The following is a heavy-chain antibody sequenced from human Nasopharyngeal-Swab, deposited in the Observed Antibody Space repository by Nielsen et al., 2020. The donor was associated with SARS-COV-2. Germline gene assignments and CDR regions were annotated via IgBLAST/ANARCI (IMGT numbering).Heavy chain of an antibody. CDR2: VYSNGSP. D-gene: IGHD2-21*01. J-gene: IGHJ5*01. Sequence: SETLSLTCTVSGGSISSYYWSWIRQPAGKRLEWIGRVYSNGSPNYNPSLKSRVTMSADTSKNQFSLKLTSVTAADTAAYYCARGPITLRWWFDPWGQGTLVTVSS. V-gene: IGHV4-4*07. CDR1: GGSISSYY. CDR3: ARGPITLRWWFDP.